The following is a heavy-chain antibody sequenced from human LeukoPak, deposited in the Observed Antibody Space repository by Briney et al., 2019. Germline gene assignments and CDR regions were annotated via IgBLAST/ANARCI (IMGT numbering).Heavy chain of an antibody. Sequence: GGSLRLSCAASGFTFSSCAMSWVRHAPGKGLEWVSDISGSGGSTYYADSVKWRFTISRDNSKNTLYLQMNSVRAEDTAVYYCAKDFYNPVKRNFVNWGQGTLVTVSS. CDR2: ISGSGGST. CDR1: GFTFSSCA. D-gene: IGHD1-14*01. CDR3: AKDFYNPVKRNFVN. J-gene: IGHJ4*02. V-gene: IGHV3-23*01.